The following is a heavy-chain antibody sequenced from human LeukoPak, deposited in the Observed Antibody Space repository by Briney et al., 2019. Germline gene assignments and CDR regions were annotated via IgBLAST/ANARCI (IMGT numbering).Heavy chain of an antibody. D-gene: IGHD3-22*01. CDR1: GFTFNSYA. Sequence: GGSLRLSCAASGFTFNSYAMSWVRQAPGKGLEWVSAISGSGGSTYYADSVKGRFTISRDNSKNTLYLQMNSLRAEDTAVYYCAKPNYYYDSSGRYFDYWGQGTLVTVSS. CDR3: AKPNYYYDSSGRYFDY. J-gene: IGHJ4*02. V-gene: IGHV3-23*01. CDR2: ISGSGGST.